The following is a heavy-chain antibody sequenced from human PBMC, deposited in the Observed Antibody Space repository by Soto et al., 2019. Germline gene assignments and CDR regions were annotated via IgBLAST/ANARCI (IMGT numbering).Heavy chain of an antibody. Sequence: QVQLVQSGAEMRKPGSSLRVSCKASGGTFSDFAFSWVRQAPGQGLEWMGGIVPRFGSPNYAQKFGGRVTISADTSTSTVYMEVSSLRFDDTDVYCCARDRIQLRLGKYSFNGMDVWGQGTTINVSS. D-gene: IGHD3-16*01. CDR1: GGTFSDFA. V-gene: IGHV1-69*06. CDR2: IVPRFGSP. J-gene: IGHJ6*02. CDR3: ARDRIQLRLGKYSFNGMDV.